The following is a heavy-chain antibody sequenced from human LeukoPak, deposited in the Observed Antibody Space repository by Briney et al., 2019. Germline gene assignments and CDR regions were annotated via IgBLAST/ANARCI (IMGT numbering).Heavy chain of an antibody. CDR1: GGSISSSSYY. J-gene: IGHJ3*02. V-gene: IGHV4-39*01. D-gene: IGHD6-19*01. CDR2: IYYSGST. Sequence: PSETLSLTXTVSGGSISSSSYYWGGIRQPPGKGLEWIGSIYYSGSTYYNPSLKSRVTISVDTSNNQFSLKLSSVTAADTAVYYCASSLLPRYSSGWYCGAFDIWGQGTMVTVSS. CDR3: ASSLLPRYSSGWYCGAFDI.